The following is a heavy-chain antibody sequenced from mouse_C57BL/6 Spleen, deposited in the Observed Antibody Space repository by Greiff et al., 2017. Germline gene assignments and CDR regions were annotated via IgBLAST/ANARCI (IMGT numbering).Heavy chain of an antibody. CDR1: GYTFTSYW. CDR3: ARERGYGYDVWYFDV. CDR2: IYPSDSET. V-gene: IGHV1-61*01. J-gene: IGHJ1*03. Sequence: VQLQQPGAELVRPGSSVKLSCKASGYTFTSYWMDWVKQRPGQGLEWIGNIYPSDSETHYNQKFKDKATLTVDKSSSTAYMQLSSLTSEDSAVYYCARERGYGYDVWYFDVWGTGTTVTVSS. D-gene: IGHD2-2*01.